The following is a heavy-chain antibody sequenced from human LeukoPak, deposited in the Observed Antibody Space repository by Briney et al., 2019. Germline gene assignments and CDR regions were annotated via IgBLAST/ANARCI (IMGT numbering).Heavy chain of an antibody. CDR2: INHSGST. CDR3: ARHRRYYYDSSGFDAFDI. V-gene: IGHV4-34*01. CDR1: GGSFSGYY. D-gene: IGHD3-22*01. J-gene: IGHJ3*02. Sequence: PSETLSLTCAVYGGSFSGYYWSWIRQPPGKGLEWIGEINHSGSTNYNPSLKSRVTISVDTSKNQFSLKLSSVTAADTAVYYCARHRRYYYDSSGFDAFDIWGQGTMVTVSS.